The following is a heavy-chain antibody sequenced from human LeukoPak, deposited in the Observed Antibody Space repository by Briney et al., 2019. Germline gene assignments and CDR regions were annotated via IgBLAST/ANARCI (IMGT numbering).Heavy chain of an antibody. Sequence: WETLSLTCAVYGGSFSGYYWSWIRQPPGKGLEWIGEINHSGSTNYNPSLKSRVTISVDTSKNQFSLKLSSVTAADTAVYYCAGYCSSTSCQSTPWGQGTLVTVSS. CDR1: GGSFSGYY. D-gene: IGHD2-2*01. CDR3: AGYCSSTSCQSTP. V-gene: IGHV4-34*01. J-gene: IGHJ5*02. CDR2: INHSGST.